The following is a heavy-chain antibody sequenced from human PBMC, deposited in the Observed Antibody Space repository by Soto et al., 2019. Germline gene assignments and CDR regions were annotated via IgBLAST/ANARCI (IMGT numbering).Heavy chain of an antibody. CDR2: ISYDGSNK. CDR1: GFTFSSYA. V-gene: IGHV3-30-3*01. CDR3: ARKEISSGWDPGGENWFDP. D-gene: IGHD6-19*01. Sequence: GGSLRLSCAASGFTFSSYAMHWVRQAPGKGLEWVAVISYDGSNKYYADSVKGRFTISRDNSKNTLYLQMNSLRAEDTAVYYCARKEISSGWDPGGENWFDPWGQGTLVTVSS. J-gene: IGHJ5*02.